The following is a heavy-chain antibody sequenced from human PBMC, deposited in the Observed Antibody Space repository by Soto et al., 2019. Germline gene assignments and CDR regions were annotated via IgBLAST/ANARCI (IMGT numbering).Heavy chain of an antibody. V-gene: IGHV3-49*04. J-gene: IGHJ3*02. D-gene: IGHD6-19*01. CDR3: TGYSSGWYAAFDI. CDR1: GFTFGDYT. CDR2: IRSKAYGGTT. Sequence: GGSLRLSCAASGFTFGDYTMTWVRQAPGKGLEWVGFIRSKAYGGTTEYAASVKGRFTISRDDSKSIAYLQMNSLKTEDTAVYYCTGYSSGWYAAFDIWGQGTMVTVSS.